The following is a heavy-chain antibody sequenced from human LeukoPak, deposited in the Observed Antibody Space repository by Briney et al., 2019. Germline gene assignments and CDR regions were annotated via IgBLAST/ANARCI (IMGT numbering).Heavy chain of an antibody. CDR1: GCSISSYY. Sequence: SETLSLTCTASGCSISSYYWSWIRQPPGKGLEWIGYIYYSGSTNYNPSLKSRVTISVDTSKNQFSLKLSSVTAADTAVYYCARHRPTIFGGSYMDVWGKGTTVTVSS. D-gene: IGHD3-3*01. V-gene: IGHV4-59*08. CDR3: ARHRPTIFGGSYMDV. J-gene: IGHJ6*03. CDR2: IYYSGST.